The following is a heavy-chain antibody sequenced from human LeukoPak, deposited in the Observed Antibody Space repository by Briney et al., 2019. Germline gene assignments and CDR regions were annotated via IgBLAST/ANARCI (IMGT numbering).Heavy chain of an antibody. D-gene: IGHD1-1*01. CDR1: GGTFSSYA. CDR2: IIPIFGTA. CDR3: ARAVRYNWNDPFAFDI. Sequence: GASVKVSCKASGGTFSSYAISWVRQAPGQGLEWMGGIIPIFGTANYAQKFQGSATITADEFTSTAYMELSSLRSEDTAVYYCARAVRYNWNDPFAFDIWGQGTMVTVSS. V-gene: IGHV1-69*13. J-gene: IGHJ3*02.